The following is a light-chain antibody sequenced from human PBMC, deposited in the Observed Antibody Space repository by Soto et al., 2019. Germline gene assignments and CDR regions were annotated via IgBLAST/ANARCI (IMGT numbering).Light chain of an antibody. V-gene: IGKV1-12*01. J-gene: IGKJ4*01. CDR3: QQANSFPPT. CDR1: QGISSW. CDR2: AAS. Sequence: DIQMTQSPSSVSASVGDRVTITCRARQGISSWLAWYQQKPGKAPKLLIYAASNLESGVPSRFSGSGSGPDFTPTISSLQPEHFVTYYCQQANSFPPTFGGGTKVEIK.